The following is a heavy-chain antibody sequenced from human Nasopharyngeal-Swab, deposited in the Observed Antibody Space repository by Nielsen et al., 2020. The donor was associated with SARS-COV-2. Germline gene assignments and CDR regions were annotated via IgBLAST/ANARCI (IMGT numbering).Heavy chain of an antibody. CDR1: GGSISSYY. CDR2: IYYSGST. D-gene: IGHD3-22*01. Sequence: SETLSLTCTVSGGSISSYYWSWIRQPPGKGLEWIGYIYYSGSTNYNPSLKSRVTISVDTSKNQFSLKLSSVTAADTAVYYCAGGNYYYDSSGRSVDYWGQGTLVTVSS. CDR3: AGGNYYYDSSGRSVDY. V-gene: IGHV4-59*08. J-gene: IGHJ4*02.